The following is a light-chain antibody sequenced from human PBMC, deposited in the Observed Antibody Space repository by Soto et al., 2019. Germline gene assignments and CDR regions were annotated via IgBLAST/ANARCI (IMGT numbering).Light chain of an antibody. J-gene: IGKJ5*01. CDR1: RGISSY. CDR2: SAS. CDR3: QQSYSTPR. Sequence: IRFSQSPSAVSASVGDRVTITCQASRGISSYLAWYQQKPGKPPKLLVYSASTLQSGVPSRFSGSGSGTDFTLTISSLQPEDFATYYCQQSYSTPRFGQGTRLAIK. V-gene: IGKV1-39*01.